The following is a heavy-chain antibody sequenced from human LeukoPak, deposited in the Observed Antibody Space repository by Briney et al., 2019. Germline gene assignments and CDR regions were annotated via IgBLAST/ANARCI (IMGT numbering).Heavy chain of an antibody. CDR2: IWYDGSNK. D-gene: IGHD6-13*01. CDR1: GFTFSSYG. J-gene: IGHJ4*02. V-gene: IGHV3-33*01. CDR3: ARDRSYSGLCD. Sequence: PGGSLRLSCAASGFTFSSYGMHWVRQAPGKGLEWVADIWYDGSNKYYADSVKGRFTISRDNSKNTLYLQMNSLRAEDTAVYYCARDRSYSGLCDWGQGTLVTVSS.